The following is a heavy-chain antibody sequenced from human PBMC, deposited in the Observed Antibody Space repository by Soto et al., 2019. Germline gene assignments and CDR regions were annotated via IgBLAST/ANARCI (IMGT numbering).Heavy chain of an antibody. CDR1: GFTFDDYA. D-gene: IGHD3-16*01. Sequence: ESGGGLVQPGRSLRLSCAASGFTFDDYAMHWVRQAPGKGLEWVSGISWNSGSIGYADSVKGRFTISRDNAKNSLYLQMNSLRAEDTALYYCAKDIGVPYYYYGMDVWGQGTTVTVSS. CDR3: AKDIGVPYYYYGMDV. CDR2: ISWNSGSI. J-gene: IGHJ6*02. V-gene: IGHV3-9*01.